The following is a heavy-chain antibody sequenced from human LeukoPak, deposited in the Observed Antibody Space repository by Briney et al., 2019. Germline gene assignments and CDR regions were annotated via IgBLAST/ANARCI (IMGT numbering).Heavy chain of an antibody. V-gene: IGHV4-59*01. D-gene: IGHD3-16*01. CDR1: GGSIKSYY. CDR2: ISYSGGT. J-gene: IGHJ4*02. Sequence: SETLSLTCTVSGGSIKSYYWSWIRQPPGTGLEWIAYISYSGGTNQNPSLKSRVTISLDTSKNQFSLKLTSVTAADTAVYYCARGERTGGDYWGQGTLVTVSS. CDR3: ARGERTGGDY.